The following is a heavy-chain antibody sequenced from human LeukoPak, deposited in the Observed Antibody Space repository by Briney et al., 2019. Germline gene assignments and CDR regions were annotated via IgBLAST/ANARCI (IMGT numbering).Heavy chain of an antibody. J-gene: IGHJ6*02. Sequence: SETLSLTCAVYGGSFSGYYWSWIRQPPGKGLEWIGEINHSGSTNYSPSLKSRVTISVDTSKNQFSLKLSSVTAADTAVYYCARVHRGHYYYYGMDVWGQGTTVTVSS. V-gene: IGHV4-34*01. CDR1: GGSFSGYY. D-gene: IGHD1-26*01. CDR3: ARVHRGHYYYYGMDV. CDR2: INHSGST.